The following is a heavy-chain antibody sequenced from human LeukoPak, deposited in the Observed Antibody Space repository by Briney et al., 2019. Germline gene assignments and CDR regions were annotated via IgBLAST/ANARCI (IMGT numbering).Heavy chain of an antibody. J-gene: IGHJ4*02. CDR1: GYTFISNT. CDR3: ARVKDGFFDY. D-gene: IGHD3-10*01. CDR2: INTGNGDT. Sequence: ASVKVSCKASGYTFISNTFNWLRQAPGQSLEWMGLINTGNGDTKYSQKFQGRVTITRDASATTAYMELSSLRFEDTAIYYCARVKDGFFDYWGQGTLVTVSS. V-gene: IGHV1-3*04.